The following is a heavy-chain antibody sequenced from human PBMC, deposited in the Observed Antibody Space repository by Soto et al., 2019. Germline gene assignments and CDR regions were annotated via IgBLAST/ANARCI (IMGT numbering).Heavy chain of an antibody. J-gene: IGHJ3*02. CDR1: RFTFSGSA. CDR2: IRSKANNYAT. Sequence: EVQLVESGGGLVQPGGSLKLSCATSRFTFSGSAMHWVRQAPGKGLEWLGNIRSKANNYATAYVASVKGRFTISRDDSRNTAYLQMNSRKTVDTGRYYCSSPRPDAIACNSWGQGTVVTVSS. CDR3: SSPRPDAIACNS. V-gene: IGHV3-73*02. D-gene: IGHD6-6*01.